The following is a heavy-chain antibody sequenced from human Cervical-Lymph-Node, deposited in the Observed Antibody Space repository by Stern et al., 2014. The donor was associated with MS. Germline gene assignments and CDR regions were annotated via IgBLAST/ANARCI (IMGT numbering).Heavy chain of an antibody. CDR1: GFMFTSYD. CDR2: MTPGTGNT. V-gene: IGHV1-8*01. CDR3: VKTGDGF. J-gene: IGHJ4*02. D-gene: IGHD7-27*01. Sequence: QVQLVQSGAEVKKPGASVKVSCKASGFMFTSYDINWVRQTSGHGLEWMGTMTPGTGNTHYSQKFKGRVTLTRDTSISAAYMELRSLRFDDTAVYYCVKTGDGFWGQGTLVTVSS.